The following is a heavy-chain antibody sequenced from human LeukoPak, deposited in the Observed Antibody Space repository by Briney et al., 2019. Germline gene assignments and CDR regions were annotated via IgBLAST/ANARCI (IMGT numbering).Heavy chain of an antibody. D-gene: IGHD3-22*01. V-gene: IGHV3-7*01. CDR2: IKQDGSEK. CDR3: AAGGSGHYGYMDV. Sequence: GGSLRLSCAASGFTFSSYWMSWVRQAPGKGLEWVANIKQDGSEKYYVDSVKGRFTISRDNAKNSLYLQMNSLRAEDTAVYYCAAGGSGHYGYMDVWGKGTTVTVSS. J-gene: IGHJ6*03. CDR1: GFTFSSYW.